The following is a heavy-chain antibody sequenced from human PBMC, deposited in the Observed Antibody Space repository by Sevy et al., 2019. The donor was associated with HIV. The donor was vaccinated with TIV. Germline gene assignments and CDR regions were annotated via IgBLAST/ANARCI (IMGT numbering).Heavy chain of an antibody. CDR1: GYTFSRSV. D-gene: IGHD6-19*01. J-gene: IGHJ4*02. CDR2: ISTYNGKT. Sequence: ASVKVSCMASGYTFSRSVITWVRQAPGQGLEWMGWISTYNGKTNYAQKFQDRVTMTTDTSTNTAYMELRSLRSDDTAIYCCARGRGIAVAGGGYYSDYRGQGSLVTVSS. CDR3: ARGRGIAVAGGGYYSDY. V-gene: IGHV1-18*04.